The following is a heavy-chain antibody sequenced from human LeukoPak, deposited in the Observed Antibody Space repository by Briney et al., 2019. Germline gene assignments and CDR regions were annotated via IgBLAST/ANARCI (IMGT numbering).Heavy chain of an antibody. CDR1: GGSISSGGYS. Sequence: SETLSLTCAVSGGSISSGGYSWSWIRQPPGKGLEWIGYIYHSGSTYYNPSLKSRVTISVDRSKNQFSLKLSSVTAADTAVYYCARAVQTSYYYYYYGMDVWGQGTTVTVSS. CDR3: ARAVQTSYYYYYYGMDV. D-gene: IGHD1-1*01. J-gene: IGHJ6*02. V-gene: IGHV4-30-2*01. CDR2: IYHSGST.